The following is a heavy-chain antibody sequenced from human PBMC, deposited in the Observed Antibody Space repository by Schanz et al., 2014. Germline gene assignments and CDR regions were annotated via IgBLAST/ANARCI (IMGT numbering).Heavy chain of an antibody. CDR3: TRGLCFFDF. Sequence: QVQLVQSGAEVKKPGASVRVSCKVSGYAFTTYGISWVRQAPGQGPEFMGWISTFRNQDTNSAQRMQGILTMTADTTTTTAYMELSILTAEDAAVHCSTRGLCFFDFWGRGTLITVSS. J-gene: IGHJ4*02. CDR2: ISTFRNQDT. CDR1: GYAFTTYG. V-gene: IGHV1-18*01.